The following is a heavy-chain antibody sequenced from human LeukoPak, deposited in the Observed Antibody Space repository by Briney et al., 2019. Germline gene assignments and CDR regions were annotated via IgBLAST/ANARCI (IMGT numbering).Heavy chain of an antibody. CDR1: GYTFTSYG. J-gene: IGHJ4*02. CDR3: ARDLTRAWYYYDSSGYSY. Sequence: ASVKVSCKASGYTFTSYGISWVRQAPGQGLEWMGWISAYNGNTNYAQKLQGRVTMTTDTPTSTAYMELRSLRSDDTAVYYCARDLTRAWYYYDSSGYSYWGQGTLVTVSS. D-gene: IGHD3-22*01. V-gene: IGHV1-18*01. CDR2: ISAYNGNT.